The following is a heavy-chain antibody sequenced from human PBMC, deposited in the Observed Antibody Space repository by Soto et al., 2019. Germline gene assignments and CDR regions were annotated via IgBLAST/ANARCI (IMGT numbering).Heavy chain of an antibody. D-gene: IGHD1-26*01. CDR1: GGSISSYN. CDR2: IHYSGST. Sequence: SETLSLTCTVSGGSISSYNWIWIRQSPGKGLECIGYIHYSGSTNYNPSLTSRVTISVDRSKNQFSLKVSSVTAADTALYFGARAASSGTYLRVSYFDYWGQGTLVTVSS. J-gene: IGHJ4*02. CDR3: ARAASSGTYLRVSYFDY. V-gene: IGHV4-59*01.